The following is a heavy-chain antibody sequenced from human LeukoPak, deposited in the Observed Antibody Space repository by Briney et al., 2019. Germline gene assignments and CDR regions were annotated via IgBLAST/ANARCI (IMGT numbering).Heavy chain of an antibody. D-gene: IGHD3-10*01. CDR2: IYSAGST. V-gene: IGHV3-66*02. J-gene: IGHJ4*02. CDR3: AREGGSGSYGYDY. Sequence: GGSLRLSCAASGFTVSTNYISWVRQAPGKGREWVSVIYSAGSTYYADSVKGRFTISRDNSKNTVYLQMNSLRPDDTAVYYCAREGGSGSYGYDYWGQGTLVTVSS. CDR1: GFTVSTNY.